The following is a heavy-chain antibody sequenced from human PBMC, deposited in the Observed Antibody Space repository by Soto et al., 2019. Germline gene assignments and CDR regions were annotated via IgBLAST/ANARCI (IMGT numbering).Heavy chain of an antibody. CDR3: AIRYSYYYYIHV. D-gene: IGHD4-4*01. J-gene: IGHJ6*03. Sequence: QVQLQESGPGLVKPSGTLSLTCAVSSGSISSSDWWSRVRQPPGKGLEWIGEIYHSGSTNYNPSLKSRVTISVDKSKNQFSLKLSSVTAADTAMYYCAIRYSYYYYIHVWGKGTTVTVSS. CDR1: SGSISSSDW. CDR2: IYHSGST. V-gene: IGHV4-4*02.